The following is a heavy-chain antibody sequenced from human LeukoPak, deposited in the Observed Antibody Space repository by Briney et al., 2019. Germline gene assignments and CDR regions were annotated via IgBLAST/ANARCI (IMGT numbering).Heavy chain of an antibody. CDR2: IIPIFGIA. V-gene: IGHV1-69*04. CDR1: GGTFSSYA. Sequence: GASVKVSCKASGGTFSSYAISWVRQAPGQGREWMGRIIPIFGIANYAQKSQGRVTITADKSTSTAYMELSSLRSEDTAVYYCARSTRDGYNYVYWGQGTLVTVSS. J-gene: IGHJ4*02. CDR3: ARSTRDGYNYVY. D-gene: IGHD5-24*01.